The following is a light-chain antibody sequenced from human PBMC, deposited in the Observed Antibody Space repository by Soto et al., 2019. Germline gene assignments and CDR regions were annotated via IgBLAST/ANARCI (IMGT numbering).Light chain of an antibody. J-gene: IGLJ2*01. V-gene: IGLV1-44*01. Sequence: QSKLTQPPSASGTPGQRVTISCSGSSSNIGSNPVNWYLQLPGTAPKLLIYSNNQRPSGVPDRFSASKSGTSASLAISGLRSEDEADYYCGTWDDSLKGAVFGGGTKLTVL. CDR3: GTWDDSLKGAV. CDR2: SNN. CDR1: SSNIGSNP.